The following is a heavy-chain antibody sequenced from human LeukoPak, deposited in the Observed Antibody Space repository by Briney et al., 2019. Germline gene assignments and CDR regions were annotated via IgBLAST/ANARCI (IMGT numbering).Heavy chain of an antibody. CDR2: IYSGGST. CDR3: AREWSSVFDY. J-gene: IGHJ4*02. V-gene: IGHV3-66*01. Sequence: PGGSLRLSCAASGFTFSSYAMSWVRQAPGKGLEWVSVIYSGGSTYYADSVKGRFTISRDNSKNTLYLQMNSLRAEDTAVYYCAREWSSVFDYWGQGTLVTVSS. CDR1: GFTFSSYA. D-gene: IGHD2-15*01.